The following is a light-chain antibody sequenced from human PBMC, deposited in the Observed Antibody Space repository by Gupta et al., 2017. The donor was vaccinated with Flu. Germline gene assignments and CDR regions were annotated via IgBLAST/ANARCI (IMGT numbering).Light chain of an antibody. J-gene: IGLJ3*02. CDR3: SSYTSSNSLE. V-gene: IGLV2-14*01. Sequence: QSALTQPASVSGSPGTSPTISCTGTSSDVGGYNYVTWYQNHPFKAPKLMIYEVIHRPSGVSNRFSGSKSGNTASLTISVLQAEDEADYYCSSYTSSNSLEFGGGTKLTVL. CDR2: EVI. CDR1: SSDVGGYNY.